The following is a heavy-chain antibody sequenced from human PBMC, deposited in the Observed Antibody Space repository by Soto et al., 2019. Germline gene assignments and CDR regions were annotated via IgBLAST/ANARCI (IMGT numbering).Heavy chain of an antibody. D-gene: IGHD2-2*01. CDR2: IKRKIDGETI. CDR1: GFTFEPVW. Sequence: EVQLMESGGGLVKPGGSLRLSCAASGFTFEPVWMTWVRQAPGPGLEWVGRIKRKIDGETIDYAAPVKGRCSISRDDSKATWFRQTNSLQSKDTGVEYWAVDAQWASNICAGASDSWGQGTMVTVSS. V-gene: IGHV3-15*01. CDR3: AVDAQWASNICAGASDS. J-gene: IGHJ3*02.